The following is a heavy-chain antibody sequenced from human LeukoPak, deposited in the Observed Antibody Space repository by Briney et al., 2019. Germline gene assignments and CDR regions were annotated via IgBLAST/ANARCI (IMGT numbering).Heavy chain of an antibody. J-gene: IGHJ4*02. CDR1: GFTFSSYG. V-gene: IGHV3-30*18. D-gene: IGHD5-12*01. CDR3: AKDRRGGVATINY. Sequence: GGSLRLSCAASGFTFSSYGMHWVRQAPGKGLEWVAAMSYDGSNKYYADSVKGRFTISRDNSENTLYLQMNSLRGDDTALYYCAKDRRGGVATINYWGQGTLVTVSS. CDR2: MSYDGSNK.